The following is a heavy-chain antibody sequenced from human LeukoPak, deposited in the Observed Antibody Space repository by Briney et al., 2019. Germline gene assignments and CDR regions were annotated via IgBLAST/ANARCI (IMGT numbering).Heavy chain of an antibody. Sequence: GGSLRLSCAASGFTFSTFGIHWVRQAPGKGLEWVAAISPDGNSEYYADSVKGRFTISRDNSRNMIYLQMNSLRGEDSAVYYCAKVNNYDDYWGQGTLVTVSS. D-gene: IGHD1/OR15-1a*01. CDR2: ISPDGNSE. CDR3: AKVNNYDDY. J-gene: IGHJ4*02. CDR1: GFTFSTFG. V-gene: IGHV3-30*18.